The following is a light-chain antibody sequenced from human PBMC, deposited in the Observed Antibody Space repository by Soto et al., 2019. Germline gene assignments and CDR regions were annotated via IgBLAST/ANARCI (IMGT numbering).Light chain of an antibody. Sequence: QPALTQPASVSGSPGQSITISCTGTSSDVGRYILVSWYQQHPGKAPKLLISEVTKRPSGVSNRFSGSKSGNTASLTISGLLAADEADYYCCSYAGSSTWVFGGGTKVTVL. J-gene: IGLJ3*02. CDR2: EVT. CDR3: CSYAGSSTWV. V-gene: IGLV2-23*02. CDR1: SSDVGRYIL.